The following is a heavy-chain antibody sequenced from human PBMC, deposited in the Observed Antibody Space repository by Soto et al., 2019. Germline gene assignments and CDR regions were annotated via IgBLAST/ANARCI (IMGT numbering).Heavy chain of an antibody. V-gene: IGHV1-18*01. Sequence: VASLKVSCKASGYTFTSYGISWVRQAPGQGLEWMGWISAYNGNTNYAQKLQGRVTMTTDTSASTVYMDLRSLKSEDTAVYYCTREDYWGHGTLVTVSS. J-gene: IGHJ4*01. CDR2: ISAYNGNT. CDR1: GYTFTSYG. CDR3: TREDY.